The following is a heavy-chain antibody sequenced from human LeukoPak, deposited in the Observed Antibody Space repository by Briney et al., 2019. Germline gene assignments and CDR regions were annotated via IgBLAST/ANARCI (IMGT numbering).Heavy chain of an antibody. CDR2: INQDGSKT. CDR3: TRDPSHGALDI. Sequence: GGSLRLSCAASGFTFATSWMTWVRQAPGKGLEWVAVINQDGSKTLFVDSVKGRFAISRDNGKNSLYLQMDSLRAEDTAVYFCTRDPSHGALDIWVQGTTVTVSS. V-gene: IGHV3-7*01. J-gene: IGHJ3*02. CDR1: GFTFATSW.